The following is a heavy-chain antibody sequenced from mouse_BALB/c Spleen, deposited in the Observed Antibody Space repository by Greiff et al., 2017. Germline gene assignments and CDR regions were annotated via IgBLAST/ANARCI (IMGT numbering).Heavy chain of an antibody. CDR1: GYAFTNYL. D-gene: IGHD2-10*01. J-gene: IGHJ4*01. Sequence: VQLQESAAELVRPGTSVKVSCKASGYAFTNYLIEWVKQRPGQGLEWIGVINPGSGGTNYNEKFKGKATLTADKSSSTAYMQLSSLTSDDSAVYFCARSLPEAMDYWGQGTSVTVSS. V-gene: IGHV1-54*01. CDR2: INPGSGGT. CDR3: ARSLPEAMDY.